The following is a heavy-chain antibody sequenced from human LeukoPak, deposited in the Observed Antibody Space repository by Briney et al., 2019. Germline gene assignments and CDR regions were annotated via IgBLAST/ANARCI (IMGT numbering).Heavy chain of an antibody. CDR3: ARGRPSRTRFGELLCFDY. J-gene: IGHJ4*02. V-gene: IGHV4-34*01. D-gene: IGHD3-10*01. CDR2: INHSGST. CDR1: GGSFSGYY. Sequence: PSETLSLTCAIYGGSFSGYYWSWIRQPPGKGLKWIGEINHSGSTNYNPSLKSRVTISVDTSKNQFSLKLSSVTASDTAVYYCARGRPSRTRFGELLCFDYWGQGTLVTVSS.